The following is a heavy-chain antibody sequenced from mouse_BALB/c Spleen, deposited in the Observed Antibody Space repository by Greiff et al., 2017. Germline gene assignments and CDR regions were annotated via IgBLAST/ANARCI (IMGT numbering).Heavy chain of an antibody. D-gene: IGHD2-4*01. V-gene: IGHV3-6*02. Sequence: EVQLQESGPGLVKPSQSLSLTCSVTGYSITSGYYWNWIRQFPGNKLEWMGYISYDGSNNYNPSLKNRISITRDTSKNQFFLKLNTVTTEDTATCYCATMITTRGAFAYWGQGTLVTVSA. J-gene: IGHJ3*01. CDR3: ATMITTRGAFAY. CDR1: GYSITSGYY. CDR2: ISYDGSN.